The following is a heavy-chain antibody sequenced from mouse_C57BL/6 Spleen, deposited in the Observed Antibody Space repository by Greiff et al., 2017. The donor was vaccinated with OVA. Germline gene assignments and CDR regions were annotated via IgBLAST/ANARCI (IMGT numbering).Heavy chain of an antibody. J-gene: IGHJ2*01. CDR1: GYTFTDHT. CDR2: IYPRDGST. CDR3: ARIYDGYYLDY. V-gene: IGHV1-78*01. D-gene: IGHD2-3*01. Sequence: VQLQQSDAELVKPGASVKISCKVSGYTFTDHTIHWMKQRPEQGLEWIGYIYPRDGSTKYNEKFKGKATLTVDKPSSTAYMQLSSLTSEDSAVYYCARIYDGYYLDYWGQGTTLTVSS.